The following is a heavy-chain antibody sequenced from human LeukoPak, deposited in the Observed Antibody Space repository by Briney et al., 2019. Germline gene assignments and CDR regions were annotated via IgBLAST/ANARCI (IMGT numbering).Heavy chain of an antibody. J-gene: IGHJ6*04. V-gene: IGHV3-21*01. CDR2: ISRSSSNT. CDR3: AELGITMIGGV. CDR1: GVTFGSDW. D-gene: IGHD3-10*02. Sequence: PGGALRLSCAASGVTFGSDWMSWVRQAPGKGLEWVSSISRSSSNTYYADSLKGRFTISRDNAKNSLYLQMNTLRAEDTAVYYCAELGITMIGGVWGKGTTVTISS.